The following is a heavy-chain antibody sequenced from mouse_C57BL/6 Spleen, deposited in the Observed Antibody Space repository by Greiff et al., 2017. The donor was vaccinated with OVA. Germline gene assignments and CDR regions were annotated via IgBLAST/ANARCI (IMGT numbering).Heavy chain of an antibody. Sequence: QVQLKESGAELVKPGASVKLSCKASGYTFTEYTIHWVKQRSGQGLEWIGWFYPGSGSIKYNEKFKDKATLTADKSSSTVYMELSRLTSEDSAVYFCARHEESDITTVVATGYFDVWGTGTTVTVSS. CDR3: ARHEESDITTVVATGYFDV. D-gene: IGHD1-1*01. J-gene: IGHJ1*03. CDR1: GYTFTEYT. V-gene: IGHV1-62-2*01. CDR2: FYPGSGSI.